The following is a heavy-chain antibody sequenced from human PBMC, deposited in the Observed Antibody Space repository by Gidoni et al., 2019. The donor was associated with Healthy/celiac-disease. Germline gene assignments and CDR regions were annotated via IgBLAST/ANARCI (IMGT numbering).Heavy chain of an antibody. Sequence: QVQLLQPGAEVTKPAASIKGTCKAAGYTLPGYYMHWVRQAPGHGLEWMGRINPHSGGTNYPQTFQGRVTRTRATSISTASMELSRLRSDDTAVYYCARYRPVRGVPQAGAFDIWGQGTMVTVSS. CDR1: GYTLPGYY. J-gene: IGHJ3*02. D-gene: IGHD3-10*01. V-gene: IGHV1-2*06. CDR3: ARYRPVRGVPQAGAFDI. CDR2: INPHSGGT.